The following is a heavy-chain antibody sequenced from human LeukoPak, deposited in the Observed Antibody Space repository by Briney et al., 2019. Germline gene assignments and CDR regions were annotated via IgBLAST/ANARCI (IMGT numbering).Heavy chain of an antibody. CDR3: TTPTDLAY. CDR2: IKGKPDGATI. CDR1: GFNFTNAW. Sequence: PGGSLRLSCAAAGFNFTNAWMGWVRQAPGKGLEWVGRIKGKPDGATIAYAAPVKGRFTISRDDSRSSLYLQMNSLKTEDTAVYYCTTPTDLAYWGQGALVTVSS. V-gene: IGHV3-15*01. J-gene: IGHJ4*02.